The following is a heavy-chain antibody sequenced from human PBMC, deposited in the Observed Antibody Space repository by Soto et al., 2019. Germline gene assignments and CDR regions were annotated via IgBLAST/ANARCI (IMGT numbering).Heavy chain of an antibody. D-gene: IGHD5-12*01. CDR3: ARDGVEMATGAASGMDV. J-gene: IGHJ6*02. CDR2: IYYSGST. V-gene: IGHV4-61*01. Sequence: SDTLSLTCGVSGGSITNTNYHWGWIRQAPGKGLEWIGYIYYSGSTNYNPSLKSRVTISVDTSKNQFSLKMSSVTAADTAVYYCARDGVEMATGAASGMDVWGQGTTVTVSS. CDR1: GGSITNTNYH.